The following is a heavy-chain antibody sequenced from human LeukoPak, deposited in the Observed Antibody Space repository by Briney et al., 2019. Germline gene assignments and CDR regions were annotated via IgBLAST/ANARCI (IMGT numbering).Heavy chain of an antibody. CDR3: ARGQYSSGWYDY. D-gene: IGHD6-19*01. Sequence: SETLSLTCAVYGGSFSGYYWRWIRQPAGKGLEWIGEINHSGSTNYNPSLKSRVTITVDTSKNQFSLKLSSVTAADTAVYYCARGQYSSGWYDYWGRGTLVTVSS. CDR2: INHSGST. J-gene: IGHJ4*02. V-gene: IGHV4-34*01. CDR1: GGSFSGYY.